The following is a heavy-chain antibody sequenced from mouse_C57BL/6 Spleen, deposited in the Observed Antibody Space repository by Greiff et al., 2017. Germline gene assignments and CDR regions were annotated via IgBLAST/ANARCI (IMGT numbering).Heavy chain of an antibody. V-gene: IGHV1-82*01. CDR2: IYPGDGDT. CDR1: GYAFSSSW. D-gene: IGHD2-4*01. J-gene: IGHJ3*01. CDR3: ARRGDYDWFAY. Sequence: VQLQQSGPELVKPGASVKISCKASGYAFSSSWMNWVKQRPGQGLEWIGRIYPGDGDTNYNGKFKGKATLTADKSSSTAYMQLSSLTSEDSAVXFCARRGDYDWFAYWGQGTLVTVSA.